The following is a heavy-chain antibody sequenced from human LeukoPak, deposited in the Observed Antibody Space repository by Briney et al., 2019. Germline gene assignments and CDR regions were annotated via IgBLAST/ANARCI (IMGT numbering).Heavy chain of an antibody. CDR1: GSTLTELS. D-gene: IGHD2-15*01. J-gene: IGHJ4*02. V-gene: IGHV1-24*01. CDR3: ATARGGRVVYYFDY. CDR2: FDPEDGET. Sequence: GASVTVSCKFSGSTLTELSIHWVRQAPGTGLEWVGVFDPEDGETIYAHKFQGRVTMTKDISTDTAYMELGSLRSEDTAVYYCATARGGRVVYYFDYWGQGTLVSVSS.